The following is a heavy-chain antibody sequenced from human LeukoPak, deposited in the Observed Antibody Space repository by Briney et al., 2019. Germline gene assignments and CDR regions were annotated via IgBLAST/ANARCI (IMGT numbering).Heavy chain of an antibody. CDR3: ARDQQLAIDY. Sequence: ASVKVSCKASGYTFTSYDMHWVRQAPGQGLEWMGWISAYNGNTNYAQKLQGRVTMTTDTSTSTAYMELRSLRSDDTAVYYCARDQQLAIDYWGQGTLVTVSS. J-gene: IGHJ4*02. CDR1: GYTFTSYD. V-gene: IGHV1-18*04. D-gene: IGHD6-13*01. CDR2: ISAYNGNT.